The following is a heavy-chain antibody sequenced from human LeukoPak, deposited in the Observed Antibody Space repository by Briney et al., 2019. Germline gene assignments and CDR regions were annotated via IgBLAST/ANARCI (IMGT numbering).Heavy chain of an antibody. CDR3: VRLQPNTGEWAFDI. CDR2: ISNSGST. Sequence: SETLSLTCNVSGDSIGSGVYYWSWIRQPPGKGLEWIGYISNSGSTNYNPSLKSRVTISVDTSKNHLSLKLSSVTAADTAVYHCVRLQPNTGEWAFDIWGQGTMVSVSS. CDR1: GDSIGSGVYY. D-gene: IGHD1-1*01. J-gene: IGHJ3*02. V-gene: IGHV4-61*03.